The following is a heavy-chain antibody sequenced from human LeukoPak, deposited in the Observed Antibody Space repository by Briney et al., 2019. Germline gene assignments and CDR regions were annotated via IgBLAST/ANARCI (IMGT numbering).Heavy chain of an antibody. Sequence: QPGGSLRLSCAASGFTFSSYSMNWVRQAPGKGLEWVSYISSGSSTIYYADSVKGRFTIYRDNAKNSLYLQMNSLRAEDTAVYYCARETLPEVAGRLAHAFDIWGQGTMVTVSS. CDR1: GFTFSSYS. D-gene: IGHD6-19*01. J-gene: IGHJ3*02. CDR2: ISSGSSTI. V-gene: IGHV3-48*01. CDR3: ARETLPEVAGRLAHAFDI.